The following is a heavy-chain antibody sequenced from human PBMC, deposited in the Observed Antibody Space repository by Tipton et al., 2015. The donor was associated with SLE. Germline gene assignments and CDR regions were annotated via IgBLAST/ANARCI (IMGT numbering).Heavy chain of an antibody. J-gene: IGHJ6*03. CDR2: LYYSGST. V-gene: IGHV4-31*03. CDR1: GVSISSGGHY. D-gene: IGHD7-27*01. Sequence: TLSLTCTVSGVSISSGGHYWSWLRQLPGKGLEWIGYLYYSGSTEYNPSLKSRVTISVDTSKTQFSLIVTSVTAADTAVYYCVRGPWAYYYYMDVWGKGTKVTVSS. CDR3: VRGPWAYYYYMDV.